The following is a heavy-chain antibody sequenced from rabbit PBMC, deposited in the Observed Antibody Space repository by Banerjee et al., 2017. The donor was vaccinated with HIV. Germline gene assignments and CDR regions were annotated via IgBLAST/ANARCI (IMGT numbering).Heavy chain of an antibody. CDR1: GIDFSSSYW. D-gene: IGHD2-1*01. V-gene: IGHV1S40*01. CDR2: IYVISSGNT. Sequence: QSLEESGGDLVKPGASLTLTCTVSGIDFSSSYWMSWVRQAPGKGLEWIACIYVISSGNTYYATWAKGRFTISKTSSTTVTLQMTSLTAADTATYFCARQSMYNSFNLWGQGTLVTVS. J-gene: IGHJ4*01. CDR3: ARQSMYNSFNL.